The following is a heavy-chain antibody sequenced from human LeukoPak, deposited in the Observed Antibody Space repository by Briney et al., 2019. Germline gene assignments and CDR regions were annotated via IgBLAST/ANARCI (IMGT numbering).Heavy chain of an antibody. J-gene: IGHJ4*02. CDR1: GFTFSSYA. Sequence: GGSLRLSCAASGFTFSSYAMSWFRQAPGKGLEWVSAISGSGGSTYYADSVKGRFTVSRDNSKNTLYLQMNSLRAEDTAIYYCAKDRDLRQGYYFDHWGQGTLVTVSS. CDR3: AKDRDLRQGYYFDH. CDR2: ISGSGGST. V-gene: IGHV3-23*01.